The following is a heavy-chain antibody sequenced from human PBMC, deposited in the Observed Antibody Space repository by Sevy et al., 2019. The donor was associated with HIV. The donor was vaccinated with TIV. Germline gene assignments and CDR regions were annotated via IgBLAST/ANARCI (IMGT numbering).Heavy chain of an antibody. D-gene: IGHD2-2*01. Sequence: SETLSLTCAVHGGSFSGYYWNWIRQPPGKGLEWIGEINHSGSTNYNLSLKSRVTISVDTSKNQFSLKLSSVTAADTAVYYCARSPPIVVVPGAPSWFDPWGQGTLVTVSS. CDR3: ARSPPIVVVPGAPSWFDP. CDR1: GGSFSGYY. J-gene: IGHJ5*02. V-gene: IGHV4-34*01. CDR2: INHSGST.